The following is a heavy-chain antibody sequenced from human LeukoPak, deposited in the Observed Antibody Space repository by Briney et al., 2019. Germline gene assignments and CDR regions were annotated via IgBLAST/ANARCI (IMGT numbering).Heavy chain of an antibody. D-gene: IGHD3-16*01. CDR2: IRYDGSDK. CDR1: GFTLSRYG. CDR3: AKDVCGDYVWGTYRAIDH. J-gene: IGHJ4*02. Sequence: GGSLRLSCVASGFTLSRYGMNWVRQVPGKGLEWVAFIRYDGSDKFFADSVKGRFTISRDNSKNTLFLQMNSLRLEDTAVYHCAKDVCGDYVWGTYRAIDHWGQGTLVTVSS. V-gene: IGHV3-30*02.